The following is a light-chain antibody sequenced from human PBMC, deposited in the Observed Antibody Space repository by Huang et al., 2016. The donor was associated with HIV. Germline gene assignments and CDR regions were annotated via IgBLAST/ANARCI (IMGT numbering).Light chain of an antibody. J-gene: IGKJ4*01. CDR3: QQYITWPPLT. V-gene: IGKV3-15*01. CDR1: QSITTN. Sequence: EIVMTQSPVTLSVSLGERATLSCRASQSITTNLAWYQQKPGQAPRLLIYGASTRASGIPERLSGGGSGAEFTLTSSRLQSEDFAGYFCQQYITWPPLTFGGGTTVEIK. CDR2: GAS.